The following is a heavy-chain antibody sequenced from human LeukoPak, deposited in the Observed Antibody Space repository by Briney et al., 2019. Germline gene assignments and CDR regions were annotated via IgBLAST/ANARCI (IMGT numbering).Heavy chain of an antibody. V-gene: IGHV1-69*05. Sequence: SVKVSCKASGGTFSSYAISWVRQAPGQGLEWMGGIIPIFGTANYAQKFQGRVTITTDESTSTAYMELSSLRSEDTAVCYCARDKIGGIQLWLGQGVWGKGTTVTVSS. D-gene: IGHD5-18*01. CDR2: IIPIFGTA. CDR3: ARDKIGGIQLWLGQGV. J-gene: IGHJ6*04. CDR1: GGTFSSYA.